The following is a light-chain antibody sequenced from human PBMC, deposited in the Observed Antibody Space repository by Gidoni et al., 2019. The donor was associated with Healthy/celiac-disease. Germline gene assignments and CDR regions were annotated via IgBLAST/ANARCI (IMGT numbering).Light chain of an antibody. CDR1: QSVSSSY. J-gene: IGKJ1*01. Sequence: EMVLTQSSGTLSLSPGERATLSCRASQSVSSSYLAWYQQKPGQAPRLLIYGASSRATGIPDRFSGSGSGTDFTLTSSRLEHEDFAVYYCQQYGSSPRTFGQGTKVEIK. CDR2: GAS. V-gene: IGKV3-20*01. CDR3: QQYGSSPRT.